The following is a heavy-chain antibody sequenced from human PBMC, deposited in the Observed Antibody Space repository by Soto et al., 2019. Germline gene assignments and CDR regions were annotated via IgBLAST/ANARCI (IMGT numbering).Heavy chain of an antibody. V-gene: IGHV3-49*04. J-gene: IGHJ4*02. Sequence: GGSLRLSCAASGFTFGDYAMSWVRQAPGKGLEWVGFIRSKAYGGTTEYAASVKGRFTISRDDSKSIAYLQMNSLKTEDTAVYYCTRDDHCSGGSCYSAFVFDYWGQGTLVTVSS. CDR2: IRSKAYGGTT. CDR3: TRDDHCSGGSCYSAFVFDY. D-gene: IGHD2-15*01. CDR1: GFTFGDYA.